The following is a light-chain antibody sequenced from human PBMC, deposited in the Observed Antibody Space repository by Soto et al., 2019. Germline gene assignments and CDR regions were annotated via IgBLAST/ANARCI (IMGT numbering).Light chain of an antibody. CDR2: WAS. CDR3: QQYYGTPYT. V-gene: IGKV4-1*01. CDR1: QSVLYSSNNKNY. J-gene: IGKJ2*01. Sequence: DIVMTQSPDSLAVSLGERATINCKSSQSVLYSSNNKNYLAWYQQKPGQSPKLLIYWASTRESGVPDRFSGSGSGTDFTLTIRSLQAEDVAVYSCQQYYGTPYTFGQGTKLEIK.